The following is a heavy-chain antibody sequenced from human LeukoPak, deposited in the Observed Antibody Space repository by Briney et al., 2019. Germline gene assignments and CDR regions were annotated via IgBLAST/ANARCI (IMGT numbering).Heavy chain of an antibody. J-gene: IGHJ6*02. D-gene: IGHD5-24*01. CDR1: GYTVTSYY. CDR3: ASVYKHGIDV. Sequence: ASVTVSCTASGYTVTSYYMHWVRQAPGQGLEWMAILNPSGGSSNYAQKFQGRATLTRATSTGTVYMELSSLRSEDTAVYYCASVYKHGIDVWGQGTTVIVSS. V-gene: IGHV1-46*01. CDR2: LNPSGGSS.